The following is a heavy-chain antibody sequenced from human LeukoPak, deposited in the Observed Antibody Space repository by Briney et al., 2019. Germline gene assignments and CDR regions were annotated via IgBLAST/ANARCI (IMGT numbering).Heavy chain of an antibody. CDR2: ISWNSGSI. J-gene: IGHJ4*02. D-gene: IGHD3-16*01. V-gene: IGHV3-9*02. Sequence: TGGSLRLSCAASGFTSDDYAMHWVRQAPGKGLEWVSGISWNSGSIGYADSVKGRFTISRDNAKNSLYLQMNSMRAEDTALYYCAKGRMTTLDYWGQGTLVTVSA. CDR1: GFTSDDYA. CDR3: AKGRMTTLDY.